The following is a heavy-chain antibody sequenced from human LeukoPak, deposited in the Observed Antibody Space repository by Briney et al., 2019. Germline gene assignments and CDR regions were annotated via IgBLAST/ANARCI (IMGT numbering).Heavy chain of an antibody. CDR3: ARDGGGRIAVAGLWYD. V-gene: IGHV4-39*06. D-gene: IGHD6-19*01. CDR1: GGSISSSSHY. J-gene: IGHJ4*02. CDR2: IYHSGST. Sequence: PSETLSLTCTASGGSISSSSHYWGWIRQPPGKGLEWIGSIYHSGSTYYNPSLESRISISVDTSKNQFPLKLNSVTAADTAVYYCARDGGGRIAVAGLWYDWGQGTLVTVSS.